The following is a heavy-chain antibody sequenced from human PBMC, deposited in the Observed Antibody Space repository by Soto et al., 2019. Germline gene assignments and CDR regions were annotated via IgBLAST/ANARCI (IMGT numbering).Heavy chain of an antibody. Sequence: GGSLRLSCAASGCTFSSYGMHWVRQAQGKGLEWVAVIWYDGSNKYYADSVKGRFTISRDNSKNTLYLQMNSLRAEDTAVYYCARDISGGLVPPGVDLWVQGTLATVPS. CDR3: ARDISGGLVPPGVDL. J-gene: IGHJ4*01. D-gene: IGHD2-21*01. CDR2: IWYDGSNK. CDR1: GCTFSSYG. V-gene: IGHV3-33*01.